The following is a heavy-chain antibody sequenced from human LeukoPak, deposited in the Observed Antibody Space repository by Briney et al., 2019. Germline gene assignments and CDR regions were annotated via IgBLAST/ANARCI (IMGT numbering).Heavy chain of an antibody. J-gene: IGHJ4*02. V-gene: IGHV3-11*04. CDR3: TRGRRTNEY. D-gene: IGHD1-1*01. CDR1: GFTFSDYY. Sequence: PGGSLRLSCAASGFTFSDYYMSWIRQAPGKGLEWVSYISSSGGDIYYADSVKGRFTIYRDEEENSLYLQLNSLRVEDTAVYYCTRGRRTNEYWGQGTLVTVSS. CDR2: ISSSGGDI.